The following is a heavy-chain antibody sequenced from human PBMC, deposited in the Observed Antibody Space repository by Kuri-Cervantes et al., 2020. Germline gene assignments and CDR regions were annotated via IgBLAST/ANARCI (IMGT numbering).Heavy chain of an antibody. CDR3: DSEVEGYCSGGSCYSGNGFDP. D-gene: IGHD2-15*01. V-gene: IGHV4-30-2*01. CDR2: IYYSGST. Sequence: SETLSLTCAVVGGSISSGGYSWSWIRQPPGKGLEWIGYIYYSGSTYYNPSLKSRVTISVDRSKNQFALKLSSVTAADTAVYYCDSEVEGYCSGGSCYSGNGFDPWGQGTLVTVSS. CDR1: GGSISSGGYS. J-gene: IGHJ5*02.